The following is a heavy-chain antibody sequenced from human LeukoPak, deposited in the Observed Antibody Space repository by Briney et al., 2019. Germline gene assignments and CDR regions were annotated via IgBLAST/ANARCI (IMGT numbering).Heavy chain of an antibody. J-gene: IGHJ3*02. CDR3: ARTNYYDSSGYYYPTHAFDI. CDR1: GGSISSYY. Sequence: PSETLSLTCTVSGGSISSYYWSWIRQPPGKGLEWIGYIYYSGSTNYNPSLKSRVTISVDTSKNQFSLRLSSVTAADTAVYYCARTNYYDSSGYYYPTHAFDIWGQGTMVAVSS. V-gene: IGHV4-59*01. D-gene: IGHD3-22*01. CDR2: IYYSGST.